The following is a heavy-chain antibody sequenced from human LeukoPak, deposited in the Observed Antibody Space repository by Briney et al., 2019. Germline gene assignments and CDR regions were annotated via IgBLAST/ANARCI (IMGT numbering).Heavy chain of an antibody. Sequence: RASVKVSCKASGYTFTGYYMHWVRQAPGQGLEWMGWINPNSGGTNYAQKFQGRVTMTRDTSISTAYMELSRLRSDDTAVYYCARAEYSSGWYGEWGQGTLVTVSS. CDR3: ARAEYSSGWYGE. D-gene: IGHD6-19*01. V-gene: IGHV1-2*02. J-gene: IGHJ4*02. CDR1: GYTFTGYY. CDR2: INPNSGGT.